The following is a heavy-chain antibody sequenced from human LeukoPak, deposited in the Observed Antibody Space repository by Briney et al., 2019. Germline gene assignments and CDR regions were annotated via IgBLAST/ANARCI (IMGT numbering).Heavy chain of an antibody. CDR3: VTGSGGGSRWRGNYYYGVDV. V-gene: IGHV1-2*02. Sequence: GASVKVSCKASGYTFTGYYMHWVRQAPGQGLEWMGWINPNSGGTNYAQKLQGRVTMTRNTSISTAYMELSRLRSDDTAVYYCVTGSGGGSRWRGNYYYGVDVWGQGTTVTVSS. CDR1: GYTFTGYY. CDR2: INPNSGGT. J-gene: IGHJ6*02. D-gene: IGHD2-15*01.